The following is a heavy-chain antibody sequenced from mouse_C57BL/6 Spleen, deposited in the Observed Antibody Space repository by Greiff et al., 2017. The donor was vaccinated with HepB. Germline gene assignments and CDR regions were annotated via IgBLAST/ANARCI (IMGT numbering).Heavy chain of an antibody. CDR1: GYSFTDYN. V-gene: IGHV1-39*01. CDR3: ARSGGSSYGYYFDY. CDR2: INPNYGTT. J-gene: IGHJ2*01. D-gene: IGHD1-1*01. Sequence: EVQLQQSGPELVKPGASVKISCKASGYSFTDYNMNWVKQSNGKSLEWIGVINPNYGTTSYNQKFKGKATLTVDQSTSTAYMQLNSLTSEDSEGYYCARSGGSSYGYYFDYWGQGTTLTVSS.